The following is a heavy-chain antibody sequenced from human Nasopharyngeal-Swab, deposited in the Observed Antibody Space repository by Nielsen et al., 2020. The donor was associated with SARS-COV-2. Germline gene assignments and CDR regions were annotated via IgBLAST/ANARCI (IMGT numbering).Heavy chain of an antibody. Sequence: GESLKISCAASGFTLSNNNMNWVRQAPGKGLEWVSTISDSGDNTYYADSVKGRFTISRDNSKNTLYLQMNSLRAEDTAVYYCAKRGGLVADYWGQGTLVTVSS. CDR1: GFTLSNNN. J-gene: IGHJ4*02. CDR2: ISDSGDNT. D-gene: IGHD6-6*01. V-gene: IGHV3-23*01. CDR3: AKRGGLVADY.